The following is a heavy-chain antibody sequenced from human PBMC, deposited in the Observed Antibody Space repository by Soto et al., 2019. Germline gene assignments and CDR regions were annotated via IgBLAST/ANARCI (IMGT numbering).Heavy chain of an antibody. CDR1: GVSIISGGYY. CDR3: ARAQLLYSGSYPDY. Sequence: PSETLSLTCTVSGVSIISGGYYWILIRQHPGKGLEWIGYIYYSGSTYYNPSLKSRVTISVDTSKNQFSLKLSSVTAADTAVYYCARAQLLYSGSYPDYWGQGTLVTVAS. J-gene: IGHJ4*02. CDR2: IYYSGST. D-gene: IGHD1-26*01. V-gene: IGHV4-31*03.